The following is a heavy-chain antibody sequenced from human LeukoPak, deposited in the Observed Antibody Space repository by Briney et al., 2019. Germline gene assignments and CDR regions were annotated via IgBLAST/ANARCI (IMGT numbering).Heavy chain of an antibody. CDR3: ASSIVVVPAAIGVFDY. CDR2: IIPIFGTA. V-gene: IGHV1-69*05. J-gene: IGHJ4*02. Sequence: ASVKVSCKASGGTFSSYAISWVRQAPGQGLEWMGGIIPIFGTANYAQKFQGRVTITTDESTSTAYMELSSLRSEDTAVYYCASSIVVVPAAIGVFDYWGQGTLVTVSS. CDR1: GGTFSSYA. D-gene: IGHD2-2*02.